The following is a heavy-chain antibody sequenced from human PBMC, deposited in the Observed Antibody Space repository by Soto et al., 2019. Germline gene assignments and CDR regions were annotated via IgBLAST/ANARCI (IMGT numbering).Heavy chain of an antibody. J-gene: IGHJ4*02. D-gene: IGHD3-16*01. CDR2: ISYTGST. CDR3: VTGGGGLHSSDVWGLYFDY. V-gene: IGHV4-59*01. CDR1: GGSLSGSY. Sequence: PSETLSLTCTVSGGSLSGSYCSWIRKAPGKSLEWIASISYTGSTTHNPALKSRVTLSVDAYKNKFSLSLMSVTTADTAADYCVTGGGGLHSSDVWGLYFDYWGQGVMVTVSS.